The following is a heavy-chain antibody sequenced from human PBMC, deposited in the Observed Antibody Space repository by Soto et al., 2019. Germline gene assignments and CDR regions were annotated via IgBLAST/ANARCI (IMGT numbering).Heavy chain of an antibody. V-gene: IGHV3-11*01. CDR3: ARHPRAYSSRGVALRY. D-gene: IGHD6-13*01. CDR2: ISSSGSTI. J-gene: IGHJ4*02. Sequence: GGSLRLSCAASGFTFSDYYMSWIRQAPGKGLEWVSYISSSGSTIYYADSVKGRFTISRDNAKNSLYLQMNSLRAEDTAVYYCARHPRAYSSRGVALRYWGQGTLVTVSS. CDR1: GFTFSDYY.